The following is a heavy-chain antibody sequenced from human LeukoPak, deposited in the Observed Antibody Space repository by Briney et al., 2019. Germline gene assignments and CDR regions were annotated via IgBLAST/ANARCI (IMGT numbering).Heavy chain of an antibody. J-gene: IGHJ4*02. Sequence: GGSLRLSCAASGFTFSSYAMHWVRQTPGKGLEWVAFIRYDGSNKYYADSVKGRFTISRDNSKNTLYLQMNSLRAEDTAVYYCARGLRIAVAGNIDYWGQGTLVTVSS. CDR1: GFTFSSYA. D-gene: IGHD6-19*01. CDR2: IRYDGSNK. V-gene: IGHV3-30*02. CDR3: ARGLRIAVAGNIDY.